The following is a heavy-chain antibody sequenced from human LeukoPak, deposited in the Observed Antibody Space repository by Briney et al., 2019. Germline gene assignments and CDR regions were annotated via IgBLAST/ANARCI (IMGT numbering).Heavy chain of an antibody. CDR3: ARDTYYYDSSGYYYYYYMDV. J-gene: IGHJ6*03. CDR2: ISSSSSYI. D-gene: IGHD3-22*01. Sequence: TGGSLRLSCAASGFTFSSYSMDWVRQAPGKGLEWVSSISSSSSYIYYADSMKGRFTISRDNAKNSLYLQMNSLRAEDTAVYYCARDTYYYDSSGYYYYYYMDVWGKGTTVTVSS. CDR1: GFTFSSYS. V-gene: IGHV3-21*04.